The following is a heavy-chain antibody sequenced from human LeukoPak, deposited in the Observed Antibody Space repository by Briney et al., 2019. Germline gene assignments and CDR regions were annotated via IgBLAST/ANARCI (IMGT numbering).Heavy chain of an antibody. J-gene: IGHJ3*02. V-gene: IGHV3-30*01. CDR2: ISYDGSNK. Sequence: PGGSLRLSCAASGFTFSSYAMHWVRQAPGKGLEWVAVISYDGSNKYYADSVKGRFTISRDNSKNTLYLQMNSLRAEDTAVYYCAREIYSSISDALDIWGQGTMVTVSS. D-gene: IGHD5-18*01. CDR1: GFTFSSYA. CDR3: AREIYSSISDALDI.